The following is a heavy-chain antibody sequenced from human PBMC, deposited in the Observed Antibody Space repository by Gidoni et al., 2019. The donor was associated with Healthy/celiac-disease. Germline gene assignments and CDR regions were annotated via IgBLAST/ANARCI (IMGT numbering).Heavy chain of an antibody. V-gene: IGHV4-59*01. J-gene: IGHJ4*02. CDR3: ARARPSRYSGSFGFDY. CDR1: GGSISSYY. D-gene: IGHD1-26*01. CDR2: IYYSGST. Sequence: QVKLQESGPGLVKPSETLSLTCTVSGGSISSYYWRWIRQPPGKGLEWSGYIYYSGSTNYNPPLNSRVTISVDTSKNQFSLKLSSLTAADTAVYYCARARPSRYSGSFGFDYWGQGTLVTVSS.